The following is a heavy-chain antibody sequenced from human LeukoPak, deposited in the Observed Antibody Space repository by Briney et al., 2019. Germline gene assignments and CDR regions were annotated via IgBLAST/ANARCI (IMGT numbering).Heavy chain of an antibody. D-gene: IGHD3-10*01. CDR2: IYSSGST. Sequence: SETLSLTCIVSGGSISSYYWSWIRQPPGKGLEWIGYIYSSGSTNSNPSLKSRVTISVDTSKNQFSLNLSSVPASDTAVYYCARRGGSGRSFDYWGQGILVTVSS. CDR1: GGSISSYY. J-gene: IGHJ4*02. V-gene: IGHV4-4*08. CDR3: ARRGGSGRSFDY.